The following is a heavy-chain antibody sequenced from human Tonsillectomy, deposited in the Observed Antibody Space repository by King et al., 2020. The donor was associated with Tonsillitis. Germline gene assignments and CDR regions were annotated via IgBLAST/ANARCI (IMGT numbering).Heavy chain of an antibody. Sequence: VQLVESGGGLVKPGGSLRLSCAASGFTFSDYYMSWLRQAPGKGLEWVSYISSSSSYTNYADSVKGRFTISRDNAKSSLYLQMNSLRAEDTAVYYCAREPGGYSYGYDYWGQGTLVTVSS. D-gene: IGHD5-18*01. CDR2: ISSSSSYT. CDR3: AREPGGYSYGYDY. V-gene: IGHV3-11*05. J-gene: IGHJ4*02. CDR1: GFTFSDYY.